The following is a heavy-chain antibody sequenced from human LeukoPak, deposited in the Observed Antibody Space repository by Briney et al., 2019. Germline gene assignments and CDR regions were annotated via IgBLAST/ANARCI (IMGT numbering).Heavy chain of an antibody. V-gene: IGHV4-39*07. Sequence: SETLSLTCTLSGGSITTGNYYCEWIRQSPGGGLEWIGWVYYGGSTYYNPSLKSRLTISVDTSKNQFSLQLRSVTAADTAVYYCAKVAKYYYGSETYFFFEHWGQGILVTVSS. CDR2: VYYGGST. J-gene: IGHJ4*02. CDR1: GGSITTGNYY. CDR3: AKVAKYYYGSETYFFFEH. D-gene: IGHD3-10*01.